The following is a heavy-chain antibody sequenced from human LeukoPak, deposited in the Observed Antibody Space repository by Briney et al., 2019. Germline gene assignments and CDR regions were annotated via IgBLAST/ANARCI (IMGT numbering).Heavy chain of an antibody. V-gene: IGHV4-39*01. D-gene: IGHD5-24*01. CDR3: ARGRWLQPFDY. J-gene: IGHJ4*02. Sequence: SETLSLTCTVSGGSISSSSYYWGWIRQPPGRGLEWIGSIYYSGSTYYNSSLKSRVTISVDTSKNQFSLKLSSVTAADTAVYYCARGRWLQPFDYWGQGTLVTVSS. CDR2: IYYSGST. CDR1: GGSISSSSYY.